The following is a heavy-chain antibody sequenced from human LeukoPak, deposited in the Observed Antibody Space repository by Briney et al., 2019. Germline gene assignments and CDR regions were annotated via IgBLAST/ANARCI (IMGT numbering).Heavy chain of an antibody. D-gene: IGHD4-23*01. Sequence: ASVKVSCEASGYSFTTYYMHWMRHAPGQGPEWMGTMNPRGGSTNYAQKSQSRVTTIRDPSTSTIYMQLSSLRFEDTAVYYCARVDDYGGNSVGYWGQGTLVTVSS. J-gene: IGHJ4*02. V-gene: IGHV1-46*01. CDR2: MNPRGGST. CDR1: GYSFTTYY. CDR3: ARVDDYGGNSVGY.